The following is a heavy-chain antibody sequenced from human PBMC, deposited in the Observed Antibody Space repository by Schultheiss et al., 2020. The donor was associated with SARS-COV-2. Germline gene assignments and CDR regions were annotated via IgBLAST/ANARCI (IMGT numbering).Heavy chain of an antibody. CDR2: ISGSGGST. CDR1: GFTFSSYA. Sequence: GGSLRLSCAASGFTFSSYAMSWVRQAPGKGLEWVSVISGSGGSTYYADSVKGRFTISRDNSKNTVYLQMNSLRAEDTAVYYCAKVPVAGSRYYFDYWGQGTLVTVSS. V-gene: IGHV3-23*01. CDR3: AKVPVAGSRYYFDY. J-gene: IGHJ4*02. D-gene: IGHD6-19*01.